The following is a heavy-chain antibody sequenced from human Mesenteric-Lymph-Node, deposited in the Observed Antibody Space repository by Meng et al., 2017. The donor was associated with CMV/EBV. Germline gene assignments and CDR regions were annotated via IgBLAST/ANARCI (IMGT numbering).Heavy chain of an antibody. CDR2: IYYSGST. J-gene: IGHJ4*02. D-gene: IGHD3-22*01. CDR1: GGSISSSSYY. CDR3: AREGSSGYYYDY. V-gene: IGHV4-39*07. Sequence: SETLSLTCTVSGGSISSSSYYWGWIRQPPGKGLEWIGSIYYSGSTYYNPSLKSRVTISVDTSKNQFSLKLSSVTAADTAVYYCAREGSSGYYYDYWGQGTLVTVSS.